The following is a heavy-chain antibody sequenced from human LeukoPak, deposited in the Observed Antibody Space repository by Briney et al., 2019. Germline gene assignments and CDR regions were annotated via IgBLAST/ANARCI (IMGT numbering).Heavy chain of an antibody. D-gene: IGHD3-22*01. V-gene: IGHV1-2*02. CDR3: ARGPSHYYYDSSGYSDY. CDR1: GYTFTVYY. CDR2: VNPNSGDT. J-gene: IGHJ4*02. Sequence: ASVKVSCKASGYTFTVYYMHWVRQAPGQGLEWMGWVNPNSGDTNYAQKFQGRVTMTRDTSISTAYMELSRLRSDDTAVYYCARGPSHYYYDSSGYSDYWGQGTLVTVSS.